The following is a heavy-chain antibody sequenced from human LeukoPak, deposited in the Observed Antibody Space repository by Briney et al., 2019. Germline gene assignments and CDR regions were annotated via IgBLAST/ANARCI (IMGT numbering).Heavy chain of an antibody. J-gene: IGHJ6*02. Sequence: ASVEVSCKASGYTFTSYDINWVRQATGQGLEWMGWMNPNSGNTGYAQKFQGRVTMTRNTSISTAYMELSSLRSEDTAVYYCASPFGPYSSSWYGYYYYYGMDVWGQGTTVTVSS. CDR2: MNPNSGNT. V-gene: IGHV1-8*01. CDR3: ASPFGPYSSSWYGYYYYYGMDV. D-gene: IGHD6-13*01. CDR1: GYTFTSYD.